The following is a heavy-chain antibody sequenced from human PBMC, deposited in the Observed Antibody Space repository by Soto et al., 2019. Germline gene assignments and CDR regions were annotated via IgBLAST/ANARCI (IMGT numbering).Heavy chain of an antibody. CDR2: IYHSGST. D-gene: IGHD1-1*01. CDR1: GGSISSGGYS. J-gene: IGHJ4*02. CDR3: ARESTGFDY. Sequence: SETLSLTCAVSGGSISSGGYSWSWIRQPPGKGMEWIGYIYHSGSTYYNPSLKSRVTISVDRSKNQFSLKLSSLTAADTAVYYCARESTGFDYWGQGTLVTVSS. V-gene: IGHV4-30-2*01.